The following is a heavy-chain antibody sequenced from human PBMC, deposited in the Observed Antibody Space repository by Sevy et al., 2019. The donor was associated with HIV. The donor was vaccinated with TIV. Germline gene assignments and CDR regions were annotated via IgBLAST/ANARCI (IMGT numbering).Heavy chain of an antibody. J-gene: IGHJ4*02. V-gene: IGHV1-2*02. D-gene: IGHD3-22*01. CDR3: TRDYYYDSSGYYWDY. CDR2: INPNSGGT. Sequence: ASVKVSCKASGYTFTGYYMHWVRQALGQGLEWMGWINPNSGGTNYAQKFQGRVTMTRDTSISTAYMELSRLRSDDTAVYYCTRDYYYDSSGYYWDYWGQGTLVTVSS. CDR1: GYTFTGYY.